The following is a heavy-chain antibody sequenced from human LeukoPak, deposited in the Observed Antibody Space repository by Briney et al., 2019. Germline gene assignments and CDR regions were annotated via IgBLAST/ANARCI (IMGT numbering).Heavy chain of an antibody. D-gene: IGHD7-27*01. J-gene: IGHJ3*02. Sequence: SVKVSCKASGYTFTSYDINWVRQATGQGLEWMGGIIPIFGTANYAQKFQGRVTITADESTSTAYMELSSLRSEDTAVYYCASNKANWGAFDIWGQGTMVTVSS. V-gene: IGHV1-69*13. CDR3: ASNKANWGAFDI. CDR1: GYTFTSYD. CDR2: IIPIFGTA.